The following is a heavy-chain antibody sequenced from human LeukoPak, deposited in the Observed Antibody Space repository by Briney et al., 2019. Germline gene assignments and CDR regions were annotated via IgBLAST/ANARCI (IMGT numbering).Heavy chain of an antibody. CDR1: GITFSSYA. Sequence: GGSLRLSCAGSGITFSSYAMSWVRQAPGKGLEWVSAISESGGYTKYADPVKGRFTISRDNSKNTLYLQVNSLKAEDTAAYYCATEDSSDYYSFDYWGQGTLVTVSS. D-gene: IGHD3-22*01. V-gene: IGHV3-23*01. CDR2: ISESGGYT. CDR3: ATEDSSDYYSFDY. J-gene: IGHJ4*02.